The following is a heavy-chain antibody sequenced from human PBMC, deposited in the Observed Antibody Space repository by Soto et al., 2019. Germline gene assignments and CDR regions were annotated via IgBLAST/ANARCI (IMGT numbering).Heavy chain of an antibody. V-gene: IGHV4-39*01. CDR2: IYYSGST. D-gene: IGHD6-13*01. CDR3: ARRLVAAGRFDY. CDR1: GGSISSSIYY. J-gene: IGHJ4*02. Sequence: SETLSLTCTVSGGSISSSIYYWGWIRQPPGKGLEWIGSIYYSGSTYYNPSLKSRVTISVDTSKNQFSLKLSSVTAADTAVYYCARRLVAAGRFDYWGQGTLVTVS.